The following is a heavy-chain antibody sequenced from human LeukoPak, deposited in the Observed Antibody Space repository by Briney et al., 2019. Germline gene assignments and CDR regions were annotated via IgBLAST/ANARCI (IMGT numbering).Heavy chain of an antibody. J-gene: IGHJ5*02. D-gene: IGHD6-19*01. V-gene: IGHV4-59*01. CDR1: GGSFSGYY. Sequence: ASETLSLTCAVYGGSFSGYYWSWIRQPPGKGLEWIGYIYYSGSTNYNPSLKSRVTISVDTSKNQFSLKLSSVTAADTAVYYCARASFIAVAGPFDPWGQGTLVTVSS. CDR2: IYYSGST. CDR3: ARASFIAVAGPFDP.